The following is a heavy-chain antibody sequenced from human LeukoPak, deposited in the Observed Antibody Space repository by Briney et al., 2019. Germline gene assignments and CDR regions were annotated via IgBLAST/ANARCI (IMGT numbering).Heavy chain of an antibody. J-gene: IGHJ1*01. CDR3: ARHFIGYYDSSGYVQH. CDR2: IHYSGST. Sequence: SETLSLTCTVSSGSMSSSSYYWGWIRQPPGKGLEWIGTIHYSGSTNYNPSLRSRVTISIDTSKKQYSLKLASVTAADTAVYYCARHFIGYYDSSGYVQHWGQGTLVTVSS. D-gene: IGHD3-22*01. CDR1: SGSMSSSSYY. V-gene: IGHV4-39*01.